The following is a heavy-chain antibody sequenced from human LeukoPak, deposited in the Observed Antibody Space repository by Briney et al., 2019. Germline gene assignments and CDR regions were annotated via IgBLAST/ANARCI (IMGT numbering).Heavy chain of an antibody. V-gene: IGHV3-23*01. Sequence: SGGSLRLSCAASGFTFSSYAMSWVRQAPGKGLEWVSAISSSGGRTYYANSVKGRFTISRDNSKNTLDLQMNSLRAEDTAVYYCAKRWGEWELLRVDYWGQGTLVTVSS. CDR2: ISSSGGRT. CDR3: AKRWGEWELLRVDY. D-gene: IGHD1-26*01. J-gene: IGHJ4*02. CDR1: GFTFSSYA.